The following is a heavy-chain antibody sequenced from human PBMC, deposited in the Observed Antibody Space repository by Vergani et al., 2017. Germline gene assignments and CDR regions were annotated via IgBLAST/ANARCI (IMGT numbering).Heavy chain of an antibody. CDR1: GFTFDDYA. CDR3: ARXVGYCSSTSCYMFWFDP. J-gene: IGHJ5*02. Sequence: EVQLVESGGGLVQPGRSLRLSCAASGFTFDDYAMHWVRQAPGKGLEWVSGISWNSGSIGYADSVKGRFTISRDNAKNSLYLQMNSLRAEDTAVYYCARXVGYCSSTSCYMFWFDPWGQGTLVTVSS. CDR2: ISWNSGSI. D-gene: IGHD2-2*02. V-gene: IGHV3-9*01.